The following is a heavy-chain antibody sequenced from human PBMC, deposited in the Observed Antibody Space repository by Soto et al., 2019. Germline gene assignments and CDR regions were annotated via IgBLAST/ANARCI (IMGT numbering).Heavy chain of an antibody. J-gene: IGHJ4*02. V-gene: IGHV3-48*01. CDR1: GFTFRSYR. CDR2: ISSSGSTI. CDR3: ARDLIKDYDFWSGYYTEHYFDY. Sequence: GGSLRLSCAASGFTFRSYRMNWVRQAPGKGLEWVSYISSSGSTIYYADSVKGRFTISRDNAKNSLYLQMNSLRAEDTAVYYCARDLIKDYDFWSGYYTEHYFDYWGQGTLVTVSS. D-gene: IGHD3-3*01.